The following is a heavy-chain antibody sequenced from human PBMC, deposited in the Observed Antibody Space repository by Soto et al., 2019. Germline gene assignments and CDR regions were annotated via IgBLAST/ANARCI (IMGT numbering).Heavy chain of an antibody. V-gene: IGHV4-34*01. D-gene: IGHD2-2*01. CDR3: ARALPVVPAAINDY. CDR2: INHSGST. Sequence: SETLSLTCAVYGGSFSGYYWSWIRQPPGKGLEWIGEINHSGSTNYNPSLKSRVTISVDTSKNQFSLKLSSVTAADTAVYYCARALPVVPAAINDYWGQGTLVTVSS. CDR1: GGSFSGYY. J-gene: IGHJ4*02.